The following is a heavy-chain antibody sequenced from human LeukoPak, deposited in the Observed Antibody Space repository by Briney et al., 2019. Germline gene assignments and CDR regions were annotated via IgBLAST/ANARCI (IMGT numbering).Heavy chain of an antibody. D-gene: IGHD6-6*01. V-gene: IGHV1-2*02. CDR3: ARDLYSSSSRYYFDY. Sequence: EASVKVSCKASGYTFTGYYMHWVRQAPGQGLEWMGWINPNSGGTNYAQKFQGRVTMTRDTSISTAYMELSRLRSDDTAVYYCARDLYSSSSRYYFDYWGQGTLVTVSS. J-gene: IGHJ4*02. CDR1: GYTFTGYY. CDR2: INPNSGGT.